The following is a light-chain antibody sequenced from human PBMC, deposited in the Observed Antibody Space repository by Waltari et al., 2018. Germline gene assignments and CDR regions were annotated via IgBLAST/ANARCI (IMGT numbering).Light chain of an antibody. CDR1: SSDVEGFNL. V-gene: IGLV2-14*03. J-gene: IGLJ2*01. CDR2: DVA. CDR3: SSYTSVNTR. Sequence: QSALTQPASMSGSPGQSITISCHGTSSDVEGFNLVSWYQQYPGKAPKLIIYDVANRPSGVSHRFSGSRSDNTASLTISGLQAEDEADYYCSSYTSVNTRFGGGTKLTVL.